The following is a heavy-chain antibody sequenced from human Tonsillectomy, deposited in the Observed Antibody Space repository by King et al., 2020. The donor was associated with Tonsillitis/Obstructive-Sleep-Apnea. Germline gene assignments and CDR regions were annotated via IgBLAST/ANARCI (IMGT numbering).Heavy chain of an antibody. CDR3: AKEGGYCSGGSCYTGFYFDY. J-gene: IGHJ4*02. Sequence: QLVQSGGGLVQPGGSLRLSCAASGFTFSSYVMRWVRQAPGKGLEWVSGISGSGGSTHYADSVKGRFTISRDNSKNTLYLQMNSLRAEDTAVYYCAKEGGYCSGGSCYTGFYFDYWGQGTLVTVSS. V-gene: IGHV3-23*04. CDR1: GFTFSSYV. CDR2: ISGSGGST. D-gene: IGHD2-15*01.